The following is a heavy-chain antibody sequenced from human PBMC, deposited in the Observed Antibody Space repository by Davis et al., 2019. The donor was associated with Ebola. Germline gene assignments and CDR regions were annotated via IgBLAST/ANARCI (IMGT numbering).Heavy chain of an antibody. J-gene: IGHJ4*02. CDR1: GYTFTGYY. Sequence: ASVKVSCKASGYTFTGYYMHWVRQAPGQGLEWMGRINPNSGGTNYAQKFQGRVTMTRDTSISTAYMELSRLRSDDTAVYYCARVNYDYGDYLVGYYFDYWGQGTLVTVSS. CDR2: INPNSGGT. CDR3: ARVNYDYGDYLVGYYFDY. D-gene: IGHD4-17*01. V-gene: IGHV1-2*06.